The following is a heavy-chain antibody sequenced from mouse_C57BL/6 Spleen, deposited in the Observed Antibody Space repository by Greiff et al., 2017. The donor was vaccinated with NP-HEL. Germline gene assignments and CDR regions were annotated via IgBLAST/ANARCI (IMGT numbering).Heavy chain of an antibody. CDR1: GYTFTSYW. J-gene: IGHJ3*01. CDR3: AITGTGFAY. CDR2: IYPGSGST. Sequence: QVQLQQSGAELVKPGASVKMSCKASGYTFTSYWITWVKQRPGQGLEWIGDIYPGSGSTNYNEKFKSKATLTVDKSSSTAYMQLSSLTSEDAAVYDCAITGTGFAYWGQGTLVTVSA. D-gene: IGHD4-1*01. V-gene: IGHV1-55*01.